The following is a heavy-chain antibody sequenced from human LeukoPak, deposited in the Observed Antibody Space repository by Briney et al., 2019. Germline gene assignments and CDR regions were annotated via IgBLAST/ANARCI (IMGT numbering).Heavy chain of an antibody. CDR2: IYYSGST. D-gene: IGHD6-19*01. V-gene: IGHV4-59*01. CDR3: ARDSSGWYVPDYYYMDV. CDR1: GGSISSYY. J-gene: IGHJ6*03. Sequence: SETLSLTCTVSGGSISSYYWSWIRQPPGKGLGWIGFIYYSGSTNYNPSLKSRVTISVDTSKHQFSLKLSSVTAADTAVYYCARDSSGWYVPDYYYMDVWGKGTTVTVSS.